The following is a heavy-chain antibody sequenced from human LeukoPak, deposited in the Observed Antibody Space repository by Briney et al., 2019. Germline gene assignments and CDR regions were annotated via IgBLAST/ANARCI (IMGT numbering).Heavy chain of an antibody. J-gene: IGHJ4*02. CDR1: GFTFSTYW. CDR3: AKRDHYYFDY. V-gene: IGHV3-7*01. Sequence: GGSLRLSCAASGFTFSTYWMTWVRQAPGKGLEWVANIKQDGSEKYYVDSVKGRFTISRDNSKNTLYLQMNSLRAEDTAVYYCAKRDHYYFDYWGQGTLVTVSS. D-gene: IGHD1-14*01. CDR2: IKQDGSEK.